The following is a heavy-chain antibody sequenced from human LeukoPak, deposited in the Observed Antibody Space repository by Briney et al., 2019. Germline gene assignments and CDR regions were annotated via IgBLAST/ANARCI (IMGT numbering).Heavy chain of an antibody. D-gene: IGHD6-19*01. Sequence: PGRSLRLSCAASGFIFSSYGMHWVRQAPGKGLEWVAVIWYDGSNKYYADSVKGRFTISRDNSKNTLYLQMNSLRAEDTAVYYCARDISSGWFMWFDPWGQGTLVTVSS. J-gene: IGHJ5*02. CDR3: ARDISSGWFMWFDP. V-gene: IGHV3-33*01. CDR2: IWYDGSNK. CDR1: GFIFSSYG.